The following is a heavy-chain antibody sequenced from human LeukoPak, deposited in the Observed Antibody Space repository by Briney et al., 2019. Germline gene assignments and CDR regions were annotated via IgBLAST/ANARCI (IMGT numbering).Heavy chain of an antibody. CDR2: VSSSGTTI. Sequence: GGSLRHSCAASGFTFSSYEMNWVRQAPGKGLEWVSYVSSSGTTIYYADSVKGRFTVSRDNAKNSLYLQMNSLRAEDTALYYCARQVASGFDPWGQGTLVTVSS. CDR1: GFTFSSYE. CDR3: ARQVASGFDP. J-gene: IGHJ5*02. V-gene: IGHV3-48*03.